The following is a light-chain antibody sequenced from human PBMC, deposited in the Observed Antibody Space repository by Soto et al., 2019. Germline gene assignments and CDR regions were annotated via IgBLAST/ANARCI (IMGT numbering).Light chain of an antibody. Sequence: EIVLTQSPATLSLSPGERATLSCRASQIITRNYLAWYQQKSGQAPRLLIYGASSRATGIPDRFSGSGSGTDFTLTISRLETEDFEVYFCRKYETSTRTFGPGTKV. CDR2: GAS. V-gene: IGKV3-20*01. CDR3: RKYETSTRT. CDR1: QIITRNY. J-gene: IGKJ1*01.